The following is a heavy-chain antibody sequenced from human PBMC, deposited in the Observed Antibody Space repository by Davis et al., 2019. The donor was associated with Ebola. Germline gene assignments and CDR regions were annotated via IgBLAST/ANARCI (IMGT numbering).Heavy chain of an antibody. J-gene: IGHJ6*02. D-gene: IGHD2-2*02. CDR2: INPNSGGT. CDR3: ARGRCSSTSCYISYYYYGMDV. Sequence: VSVKVSCKASGYTFTSYYMHWVRQAPGQGLEWMGWINPNSGGTNYAQKFQGWVTMTRDTSISTAYMELSRLRSDDTAVYYCARGRCSSTSCYISYYYYGMDVWGQGTTVTVSS. CDR1: GYTFTSYY. V-gene: IGHV1-2*04.